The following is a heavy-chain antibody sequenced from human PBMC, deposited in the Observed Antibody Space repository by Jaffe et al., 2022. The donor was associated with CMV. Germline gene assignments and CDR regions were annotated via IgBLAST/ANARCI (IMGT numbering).Heavy chain of an antibody. CDR3: ARHQQLVRGDYYYYGMDV. J-gene: IGHJ6*02. V-gene: IGHV4-4*07. D-gene: IGHD6-6*01. CDR2: IYTSGST. Sequence: QVQLQESGPGLVKPSETLSLTCTVSGGSISSYYWSWIRQPAGKGLEWIGRIYTSGSTNYNPSLKSRVTMSVDTSKNQFSLKLSSVTAADTAVYYCARHQQLVRGDYYYYGMDVWGQGTTVTVSS. CDR1: GGSISSYY.